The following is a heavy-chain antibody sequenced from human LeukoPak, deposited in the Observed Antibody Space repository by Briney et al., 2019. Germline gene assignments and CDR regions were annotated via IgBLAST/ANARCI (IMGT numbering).Heavy chain of an antibody. CDR3: ARDALFSYYYDSSGYGY. D-gene: IGHD3-22*01. J-gene: IGHJ4*02. CDR2: INPSGGST. V-gene: IGHV1-46*03. Sequence: ASVKVSCKASGYTFTSYYMHWVRQAPGQGLEWMGIINPSGGSTSYAQKSQGRVTMTRDTSTSTVYMELSSLRSEDTAVYYCARDALFSYYYDSSGYGYWGQGTLVTVSS. CDR1: GYTFTSYY.